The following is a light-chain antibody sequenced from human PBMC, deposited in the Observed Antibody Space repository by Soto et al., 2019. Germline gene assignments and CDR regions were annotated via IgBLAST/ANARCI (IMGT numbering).Light chain of an antibody. CDR1: RSIAGY. CDR2: AAS. V-gene: IGKV1-39*01. CDR3: QQTYSTPGS. J-gene: IGKJ1*01. Sequence: DIQMTQSPSFLSASLADRVSITCRASRSIAGYLNWYQQKPGKAPYLLIYAASNLQSGVPSRFSGSGSGTNFTLTISSLQPEDLATYYCQQTYSTPGSFGQGTKVDIK.